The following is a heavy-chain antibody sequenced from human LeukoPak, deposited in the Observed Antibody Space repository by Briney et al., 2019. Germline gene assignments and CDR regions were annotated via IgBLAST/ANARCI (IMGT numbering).Heavy chain of an antibody. D-gene: IGHD2-21*02. Sequence: PSETLSLTCAVYGGSFSTYYWSWLRQPPGKGLEWIGEINHSGSTNYNPSLKSRVTTSVDTSKNQFSLKLSSVTAADTAVYYCARGGFYCGGDCYVDYWGQGTLVTVSS. CDR1: GGSFSTYY. J-gene: IGHJ4*02. V-gene: IGHV4-34*01. CDR3: ARGGFYCGGDCYVDY. CDR2: INHSGST.